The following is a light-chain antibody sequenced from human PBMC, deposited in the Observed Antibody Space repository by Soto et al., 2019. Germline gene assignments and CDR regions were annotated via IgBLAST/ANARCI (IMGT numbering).Light chain of an antibody. Sequence: SYELTQPPSVSVAPGKTARITCGGNNIGSKSVHWDQQKPGQAPVLVIYYYSDRPSGIPERFSGSNSGNTATLTISRVEAGDEADYYCQVWDSSSDHPFYVFGTGTKVTVL. CDR1: NIGSKS. CDR2: YYS. V-gene: IGLV3-21*04. J-gene: IGLJ1*01. CDR3: QVWDSSSDHPFYV.